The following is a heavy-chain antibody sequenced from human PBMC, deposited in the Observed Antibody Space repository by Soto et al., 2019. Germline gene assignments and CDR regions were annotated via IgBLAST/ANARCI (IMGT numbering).Heavy chain of an antibody. Sequence: QVQLVESGGGVVQPGRSLRLSCAASGFTFSSYAMHWVRQAPGKGLEWVAVISYDGSNKYYADSVKGRFTISRDNSKNTLYMPMNSLRAEDTAVYYCARDRLRYNWNDFPYYSYGMDVWGQGTMVTVSS. CDR2: ISYDGSNK. CDR1: GFTFSSYA. V-gene: IGHV3-30-3*01. J-gene: IGHJ6*02. D-gene: IGHD1-1*01. CDR3: ARDRLRYNWNDFPYYSYGMDV.